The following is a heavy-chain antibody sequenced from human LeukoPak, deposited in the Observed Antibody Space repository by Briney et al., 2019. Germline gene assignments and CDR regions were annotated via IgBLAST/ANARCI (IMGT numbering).Heavy chain of an antibody. CDR3: ARGPVAGGSPRVYYYYYMDV. Sequence: ASVKVSCKASGYTFTSYGISWVRQAPGQGLEWMGWISAYNGNTNYAQKLQGRVTMTTDTSTSTAYMELSSLRSEDTAVYYCARGPVAGGSPRVYYYYYMDVWGKGTTVTVSS. D-gene: IGHD6-19*01. CDR2: ISAYNGNT. CDR1: GYTFTSYG. V-gene: IGHV1-18*01. J-gene: IGHJ6*03.